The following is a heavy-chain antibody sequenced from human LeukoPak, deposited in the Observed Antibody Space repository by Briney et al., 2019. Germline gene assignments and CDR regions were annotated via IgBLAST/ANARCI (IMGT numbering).Heavy chain of an antibody. D-gene: IGHD1-26*01. Sequence: GESLKISCKSSGYNFASYWIGWVRQMPGKGLEWMGIIYPGDSDTRYSPSFQGQVTISADKSINTAYLQWNSLKASDTAMYYCARHVSLSGSYSFDYRGQGTLGTVSS. J-gene: IGHJ4*02. V-gene: IGHV5-51*01. CDR2: IYPGDSDT. CDR3: ARHVSLSGSYSFDY. CDR1: GYNFASYW.